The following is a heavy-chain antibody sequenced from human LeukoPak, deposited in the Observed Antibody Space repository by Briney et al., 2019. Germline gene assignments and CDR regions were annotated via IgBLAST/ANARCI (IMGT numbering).Heavy chain of an antibody. Sequence: SETLSLTCTVSGGSISSYYWTWIRQPPGKQLEWIGYFYYSGSGIFYSGGAEYNPSLKSRVTISLDTSKSQFSLELTSMTAADTAVYYCAREWAAAGRYGMDVWGQGTTVTVSS. V-gene: IGHV4-59*01. J-gene: IGHJ6*02. CDR1: GGSISSYY. CDR3: AREWAAAGRYGMDV. D-gene: IGHD6-13*01. CDR2: FYYSGSGIFYSGGA.